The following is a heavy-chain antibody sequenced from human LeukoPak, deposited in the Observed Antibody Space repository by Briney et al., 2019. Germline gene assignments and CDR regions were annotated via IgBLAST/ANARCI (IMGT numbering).Heavy chain of an antibody. J-gene: IGHJ4*02. CDR1: GFSFSSSP. V-gene: IGHV3-23*01. CDR3: ARKDSGLTPFDL. Sequence: GGSLRLSCAASGFSFSSSPMSGVRQAPGKGLEGVSGISRSGGDTPYADSVKGRFTISRDNSKNTLYLQMNSLRVEDTAVYYCARKDSGLTPFDLWGQGTLVTVSS. CDR2: ISRSGGDT.